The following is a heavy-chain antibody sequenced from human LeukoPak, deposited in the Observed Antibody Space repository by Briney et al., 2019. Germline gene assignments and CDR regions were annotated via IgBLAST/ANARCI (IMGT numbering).Heavy chain of an antibody. CDR1: GYTFTGYY. CDR2: INPNSGGT. V-gene: IGHV1-2*02. J-gene: IGHJ4*02. Sequence: ASVKVSCKASGYTFTGYYMHWVRPAPGQGLEWMGWINPNSGGTNYAQKFQGRVTMTRDTSISTAYMELSRLRSDDTAVYYCARDSGYSGYGPFDYWGQGTLVTVSS. D-gene: IGHD5-12*01. CDR3: ARDSGYSGYGPFDY.